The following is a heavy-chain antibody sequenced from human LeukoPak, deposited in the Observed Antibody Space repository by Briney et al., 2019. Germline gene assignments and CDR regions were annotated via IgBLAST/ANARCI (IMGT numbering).Heavy chain of an antibody. CDR3: AKGGDLITYFVY. Sequence: QSGGSLRLSCAASGFTFSTYAMNWVRQAPGKGLEWVSTISGSGGTPHYADSVKGWFTISRDNSKNTLHLQMNSLRAEDTAVYYCAKGGDLITYFVYWGQGTLVTVSS. V-gene: IGHV3-23*01. CDR2: ISGSGGTP. CDR1: GFTFSTYA. J-gene: IGHJ4*02. D-gene: IGHD3-16*01.